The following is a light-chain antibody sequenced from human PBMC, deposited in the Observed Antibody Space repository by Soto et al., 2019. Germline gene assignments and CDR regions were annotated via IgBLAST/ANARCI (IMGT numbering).Light chain of an antibody. CDR2: EVS. V-gene: IGLV2-14*01. J-gene: IGLJ2*01. CDR1: SSDVGGHNY. CDR3: SSYTSSSTLV. Sequence: QSALTQPASVSGSPGQSITISCTGTSSDVGGHNYVSWYQQHPGKAPKLLIYEVSNRPSGVSNRLSGSKSGNTASLTISGLQAEDEADYYCSSYTSSSTLVFGGGTKVTVL.